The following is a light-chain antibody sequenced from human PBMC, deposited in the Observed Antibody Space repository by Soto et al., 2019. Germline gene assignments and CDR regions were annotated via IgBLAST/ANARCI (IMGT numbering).Light chain of an antibody. V-gene: IGLV2-8*01. CDR1: SSDVGAYKY. CDR3: TSYVGNDIWV. Sequence: QSALTQPPSASGSPGQSVTISCTGTSSDVGAYKYVSWYQQYPGKAPKLMIYEVTKRPSGVPDRFSGSKSGNTASLIVSGLQAEDEGDYYCTSYVGNDIWVFGGGTKLTVL. CDR2: EVT. J-gene: IGLJ3*02.